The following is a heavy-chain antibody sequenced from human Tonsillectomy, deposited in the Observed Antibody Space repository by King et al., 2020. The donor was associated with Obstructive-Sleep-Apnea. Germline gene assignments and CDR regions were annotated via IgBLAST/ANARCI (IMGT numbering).Heavy chain of an antibody. CDR3: ARGYRWLGY. D-gene: IGHD6-19*01. V-gene: IGHV4-34*01. CDR1: GGSFSGYN. CDR2: MNHSGST. J-gene: IGHJ4*02. Sequence: VQLQQWGAGLLKSSETLSLTCAVYGGSFSGYNWSWIRQPPGEGLEWIGEMNHSGSTNYNPSLKRRVTISVDTSKNQFSLKLSSVTDADTAVYYCARGYRWLGYWGQGTQVTVSS.